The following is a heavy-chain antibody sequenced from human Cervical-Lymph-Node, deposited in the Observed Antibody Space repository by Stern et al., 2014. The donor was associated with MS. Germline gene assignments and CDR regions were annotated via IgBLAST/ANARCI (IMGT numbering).Heavy chain of an antibody. V-gene: IGHV5-51*01. J-gene: IGHJ3*02. CDR3: VRRRDSDSYDTFDI. CDR1: GYSFSNFW. Sequence: EVQLEESGAEVKKPGESLKISCKTSGYSFSNFWIGWVRQKPGKGLEWMGIIYPEASDTPYRPSFQGHVTISADESISTAYLQWRSLKASDTAMYYCVRRRDSDSYDTFDIWGQGTMLIVSS. D-gene: IGHD3-22*01. CDR2: IYPEASDT.